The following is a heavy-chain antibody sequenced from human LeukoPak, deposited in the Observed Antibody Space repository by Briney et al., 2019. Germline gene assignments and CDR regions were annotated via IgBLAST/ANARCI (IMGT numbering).Heavy chain of an antibody. CDR1: GIDVSSNY. V-gene: IGHV3-53*01. J-gene: IGHJ4*02. Sequence: GGSLRLSCTVSGIDVSSNYISWVRQAPGKGLEWVSVTYVSGNTYYAGSVKGRFTISRDNAKNSLYLQMNSLRAEDTAVYYCARDVYNDDGIDYWGQGTLVTVAS. CDR2: TYVSGNT. D-gene: IGHD3-22*01. CDR3: ARDVYNDDGIDY.